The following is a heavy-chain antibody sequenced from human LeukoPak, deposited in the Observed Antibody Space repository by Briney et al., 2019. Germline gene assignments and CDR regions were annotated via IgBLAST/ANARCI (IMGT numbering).Heavy chain of an antibody. CDR1: GFTFSSHW. V-gene: IGHV3-74*01. CDR2: INTDGSST. CDR3: AKSGDYGDYVGGYYYYYGMDV. D-gene: IGHD4-17*01. J-gene: IGHJ6*02. Sequence: GGSLRLSCTASGFTFSSHWMHWVRQAPGKGLVWVSRINTDGSSTSYADSVKGRFTISRDNAKNTLYLQMNSLRAEDTAVYYCAKSGDYGDYVGGYYYYYGMDVWGQGTTVTVSS.